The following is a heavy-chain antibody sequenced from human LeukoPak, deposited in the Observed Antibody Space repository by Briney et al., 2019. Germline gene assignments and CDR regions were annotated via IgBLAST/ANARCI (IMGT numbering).Heavy chain of an antibody. D-gene: IGHD2-15*01. CDR1: GFTLSSYE. Sequence: GGSLRLSCAASGFTLSSYERNWVRQAPGKGLEWVSYISSSGSTIYYADSVKGRFTISRENTKNSLYLQMNSLRAEDTAVYYCARDCGGGSCYGPYDAFDIWGQGPMVSVSS. V-gene: IGHV3-48*03. J-gene: IGHJ3*02. CDR2: ISSSGSTI. CDR3: ARDCGGGSCYGPYDAFDI.